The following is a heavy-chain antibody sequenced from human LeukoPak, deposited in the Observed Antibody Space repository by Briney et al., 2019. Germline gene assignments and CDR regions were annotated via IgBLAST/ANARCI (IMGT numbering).Heavy chain of an antibody. CDR3: ARDMIRGVVNH. D-gene: IGHD3-10*01. CDR2: INPSGSFT. J-gene: IGHJ5*02. Sequence: GGSLRLSCAVTGFTFSSNWMHWVRQVPGKGLVWVSLINPSGSFTTYADSVKGRFTISRDNAKNTLYMHLNSLRVEDTAVYYCARDMIRGVVNHWGQGTLVTVSS. CDR1: GFTFSSNW. V-gene: IGHV3-74*01.